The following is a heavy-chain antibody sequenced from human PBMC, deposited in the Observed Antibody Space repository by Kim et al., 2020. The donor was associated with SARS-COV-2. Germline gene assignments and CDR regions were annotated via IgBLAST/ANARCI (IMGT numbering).Heavy chain of an antibody. CDR3: ARGEIHVDTGVADHFDY. J-gene: IGHJ4*02. CDR2: ISSSSSYI. V-gene: IGHV3-21*01. D-gene: IGHD5-18*01. Sequence: GGSLRLSCAASRFTFSYYSMNWVRQAPGKGLEWVSSISSSSSYIYYADSVKGRFTISRDDAKNSLYLQMNSLRVDDTAVYYCARGEIHVDTGVADHFDYWGQGTLVTVSS. CDR1: RFTFSYYS.